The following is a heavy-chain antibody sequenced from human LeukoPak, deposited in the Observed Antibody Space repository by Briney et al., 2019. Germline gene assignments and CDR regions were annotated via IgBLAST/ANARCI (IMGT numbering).Heavy chain of an antibody. D-gene: IGHD6-19*01. J-gene: IGHJ5*02. Sequence: TSETLSLTCAVSGGSIGSGNWWSWVRQPPGKGLEWIGEIYHSGSTNYNSSLRSRVTISVDKSKNQFSLKLSSVTAADTAMYYCARGGTTVAGTFWFDPSGQGTLVTVSS. CDR1: GGSIGSGNW. CDR2: IYHSGST. CDR3: ARGGTTVAGTFWFDP. V-gene: IGHV4-4*02.